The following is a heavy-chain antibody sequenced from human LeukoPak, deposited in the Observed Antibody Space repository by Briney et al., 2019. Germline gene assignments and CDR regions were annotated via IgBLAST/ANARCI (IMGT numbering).Heavy chain of an antibody. J-gene: IGHJ6*02. CDR1: VGSISSSSYY. Sequence: PSETLSLTCTVSVGSISSSSYYWGWIRQPPGKGLEWIGSIYYSGSTNYNPSLKSRVTISVDTSKNQFSLKVSSVTAADTAVYYCARHDYYYYDMDVWGQGTTVTVSS. CDR2: IYYSGST. V-gene: IGHV4-39*01. CDR3: ARHDYYYYDMDV.